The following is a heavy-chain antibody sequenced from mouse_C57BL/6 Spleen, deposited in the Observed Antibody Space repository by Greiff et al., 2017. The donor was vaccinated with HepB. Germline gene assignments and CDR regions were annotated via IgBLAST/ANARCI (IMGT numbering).Heavy chain of an antibody. J-gene: IGHJ4*01. Sequence: VKLMESGAELVKPGASVKISCKASGYAFSSYWMNWVKQRPGKGLEWIGQIYPGDGDTNYNGKFKGKATLTADKSSSTAYMQLSSLTSEDSAVYFCAREDYLLRYYWGQGTSVTVSS. CDR2: IYPGDGDT. CDR3: AREDYLLRYY. D-gene: IGHD1-1*01. V-gene: IGHV1-80*01. CDR1: GYAFSSYW.